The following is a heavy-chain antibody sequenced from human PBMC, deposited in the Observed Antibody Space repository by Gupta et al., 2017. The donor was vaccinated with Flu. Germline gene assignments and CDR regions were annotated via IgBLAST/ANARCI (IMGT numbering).Heavy chain of an antibody. Sequence: QVQLVQSGAEVKKPGSSVKVSCKASGGTFSSYAISWVRQAPGQGLEWMGGIIPIFGTANYAQKFQGRVTITADESTSTAYMGLSSLRSEDTAVYYCARYRSQLLLRDHNWFDPWGQGTLVTVSS. V-gene: IGHV1-69*01. CDR2: IIPIFGTA. J-gene: IGHJ5*02. CDR1: GGTFSSYA. CDR3: ARYRSQLLLRDHNWFDP. D-gene: IGHD2-2*01.